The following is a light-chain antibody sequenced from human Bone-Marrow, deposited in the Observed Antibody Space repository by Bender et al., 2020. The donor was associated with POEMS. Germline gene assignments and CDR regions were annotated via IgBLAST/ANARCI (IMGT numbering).Light chain of an antibody. CDR2: DDN. V-gene: IGLV3-27*01. CDR3: SSAPRNNQRL. CDR1: VLAQKD. J-gene: IGLJ3*02. Sequence: SYELTQSPSLSVSPGQTARITCSGNVLAQKDVRWFQKKPGQAPVLAIYDDNERPSGISERFSGSRAGTAAPLTTGGAQVDEEADYCCSSAPRNNQRLFGGGTKLTVL.